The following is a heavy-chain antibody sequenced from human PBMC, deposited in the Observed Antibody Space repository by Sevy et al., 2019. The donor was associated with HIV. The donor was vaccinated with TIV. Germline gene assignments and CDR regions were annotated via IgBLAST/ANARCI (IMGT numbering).Heavy chain of an antibody. CDR3: ARDRFYGGDSVTFAGDY. CDR2: INPYSGGR. CDR1: RYNFNAFY. D-gene: IGHD2-21*02. V-gene: IGHV1-2*02. Sequence: ASVKVSCKGSRYNFNAFYIHWVRQAPGQGLEWMGWINPYSGGRNYAQTFQGRVTMTTDTSISVAYMELSRLTSDDTAVYYCARDRFYGGDSVTFAGDYWGQGTLVTVSS. J-gene: IGHJ4*02.